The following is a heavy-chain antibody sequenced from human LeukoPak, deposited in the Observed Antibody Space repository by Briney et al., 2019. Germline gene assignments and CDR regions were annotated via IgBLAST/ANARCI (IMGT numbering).Heavy chain of an antibody. CDR2: INPNSGGT. Sequence: ASVKVSCKASGYTFTGYYMHWVRQVPGQGLEWMGWINPNSGGTNYAQKFQGRVTMTRDTSISTAYMELSRLRSDDTAVYYCARTEGPTDAFDIWGQGTMVTVSS. V-gene: IGHV1-2*02. CDR3: ARTEGPTDAFDI. CDR1: GYTFTGYY. D-gene: IGHD1-14*01. J-gene: IGHJ3*02.